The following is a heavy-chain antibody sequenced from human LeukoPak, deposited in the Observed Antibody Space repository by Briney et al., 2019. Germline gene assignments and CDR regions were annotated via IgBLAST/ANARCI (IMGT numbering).Heavy chain of an antibody. CDR3: ARALVRSSSYYYYYYMDV. Sequence: PSETLSLTCTVSGGSISSYYWSWIRQPAGKGLEWIGRIYTSGSTNYNPSLKSRVTISVDTSKNQFSLKLSSVTAADTAVYYCARALVRSSSYYYYYYMDVWGKGTTVTVSS. CDR1: GGSISSYY. J-gene: IGHJ6*03. D-gene: IGHD6-13*01. CDR2: IYTSGST. V-gene: IGHV4-4*07.